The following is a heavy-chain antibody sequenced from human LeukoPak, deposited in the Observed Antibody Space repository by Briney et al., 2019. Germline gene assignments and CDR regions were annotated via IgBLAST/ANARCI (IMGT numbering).Heavy chain of an antibody. J-gene: IGHJ3*02. D-gene: IGHD6-6*01. CDR1: GFTFSSYS. V-gene: IGHV3-21*01. CDR3: ARARGIAARNAFDI. Sequence: GGSLRLSCAASGFTFSSYSMNWVRQAPGKGLEWVSSISSSSSYIYYADSVKGRFTISRDNAENSLYLQMNSLRAEDTAVYYCARARGIAARNAFDIWGQGTMVTVSS. CDR2: ISSSSSYI.